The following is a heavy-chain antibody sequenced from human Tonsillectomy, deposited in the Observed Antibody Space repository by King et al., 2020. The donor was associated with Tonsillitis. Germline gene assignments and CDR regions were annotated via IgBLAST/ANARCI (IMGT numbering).Heavy chain of an antibody. Sequence: VQLQESGPGLVKPSETLSLTCTVTGGFVRSGSFYWSWLRQPPGKRLEWIGYIYYTGSTKYNPSLKSRVTMSIDMSTNQFFLNLNSVTDADTAPYYCARTGPAGYDFCSGQGGINWFDPWGQGTLVTVSS. V-gene: IGHV4-61*01. CDR1: GGFVRSGSFY. D-gene: IGHD3-3*01. J-gene: IGHJ5*02. CDR2: IYYTGST. CDR3: ARTGPAGYDFCSGQGGINWFDP.